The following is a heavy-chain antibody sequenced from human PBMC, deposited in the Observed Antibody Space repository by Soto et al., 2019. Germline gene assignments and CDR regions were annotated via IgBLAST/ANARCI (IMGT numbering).Heavy chain of an antibody. CDR2: IIPIFGTA. CDR1: GGTFSSYA. Sequence: SVKVSCKASGGTFSSYAISWVRQAPGQGLEWLGGIIPIFGTANYAQKFQGRVTITADKSTSTAYMELSSLRSEDTAVYYCARTYDILTGYLSPSYYYGMDVWGQGTTVTVSS. V-gene: IGHV1-69*06. CDR3: ARTYDILTGYLSPSYYYGMDV. J-gene: IGHJ6*02. D-gene: IGHD3-9*01.